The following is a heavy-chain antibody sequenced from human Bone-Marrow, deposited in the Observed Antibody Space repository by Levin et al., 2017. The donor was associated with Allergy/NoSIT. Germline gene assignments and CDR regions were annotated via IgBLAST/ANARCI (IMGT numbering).Heavy chain of an antibody. CDR1: GGSINTYY. D-gene: IGHD1-1*01. CDR3: ARHFGGVLSGTYYLGFDP. Sequence: SETLSLTCTVSGGSINTYYWSWIRQPPGKGLEWIGYIFYTGSINYNPSLKSRITMSVDASKNQFSLNLSSVTAADTAVYYCARHFGGVLSGTYYLGFDPWGQGTLVTVSS. V-gene: IGHV4-59*08. J-gene: IGHJ5*02. CDR2: IFYTGSI.